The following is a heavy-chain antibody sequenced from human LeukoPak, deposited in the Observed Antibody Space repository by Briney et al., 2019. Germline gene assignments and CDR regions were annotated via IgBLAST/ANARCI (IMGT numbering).Heavy chain of an antibody. CDR1: GGSISSYY. CDR3: ARGPTRYYFDY. V-gene: IGHV4-59*01. CDR2: IYYSRST. Sequence: SETLSLTCTVSGGSISSYYWSWIRQPPGKGLEWIGNIYYSRSTTYNPSLKSRVTISVDTSKNQFSLELSSVTPADTAVYYCARGPTRYYFDYWGQGTLVTVSS. J-gene: IGHJ4*02.